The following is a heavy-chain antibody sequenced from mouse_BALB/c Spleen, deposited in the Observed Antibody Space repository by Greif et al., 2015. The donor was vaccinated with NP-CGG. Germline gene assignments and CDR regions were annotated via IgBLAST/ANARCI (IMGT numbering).Heavy chain of an antibody. D-gene: IGHD4-1*01. CDR1: GYTFTDYY. CDR2: IYPGSGNT. Sequence: QVQLQQSGPELVKPGASVKISCKASGYTFTDYYINWVKQEPGQGLEWIGWIYPGSGNTKYNEKFKGKATLTVDTSSSTAYMRLSSLTSEDTAVYFCARRTGTEAMDYWGQGTSVTVSS. CDR3: ARRTGTEAMDY. J-gene: IGHJ4*01. V-gene: IGHV1-84*02.